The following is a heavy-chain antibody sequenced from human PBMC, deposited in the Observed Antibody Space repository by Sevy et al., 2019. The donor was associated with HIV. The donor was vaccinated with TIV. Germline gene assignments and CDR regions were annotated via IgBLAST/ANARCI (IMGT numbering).Heavy chain of an antibody. CDR2: INPNSGGT. J-gene: IGHJ6*02. CDR1: GYTFTGYY. CDR3: ARDPRYCTNGVCLSRGDYYYGMDV. V-gene: IGHV1-2*02. Sequence: ASVKVSCKASGYTFTGYYMHWVRQAPGQGLEWMGWINPNSGGTNYAQKFQGRVTMTRDTSISTAYMELSRLRSDDMAVYYCARDPRYCTNGVCLSRGDYYYGMDVWGQGTTVTVSS. D-gene: IGHD2-8*01.